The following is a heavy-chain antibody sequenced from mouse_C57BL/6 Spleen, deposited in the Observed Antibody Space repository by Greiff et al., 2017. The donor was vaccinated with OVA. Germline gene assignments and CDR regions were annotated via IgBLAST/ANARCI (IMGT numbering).Heavy chain of an antibody. CDR1: GFTFSNYC. CDR3: TGLNWERDY. V-gene: IGHV6-3*01. Sequence: EVKVEESGGGLVQPGGSMKLSCVASGFTFSNYCMNWVRQSPEKGLEWVAQIRSKSDNYATHYAESVKGRFTISKDDSKSSVYLQMINLRAEDTGIYYCTGLNWERDYWGQGTTLTVSS. D-gene: IGHD4-1*02. CDR2: IRSKSDNYAT. J-gene: IGHJ2*01.